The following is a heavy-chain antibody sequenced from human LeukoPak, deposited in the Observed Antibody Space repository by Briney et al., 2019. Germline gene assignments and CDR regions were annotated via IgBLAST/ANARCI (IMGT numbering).Heavy chain of an antibody. Sequence: QSGGSLRLSCAASGFTLSNSWIHWVRQAPGKGLVWVSRINSDGSTTTYADSVKGRSTISRDNAKNTLYLQMNSLRAEDTAVYYCARAARADCTSPTCHSWLAPWGQGTQVTVSS. CDR3: ARAARADCTSPTCHSWLAP. CDR2: INSDGSTT. D-gene: IGHD2/OR15-2a*01. CDR1: GFTLSNSW. J-gene: IGHJ5*02. V-gene: IGHV3-74*01.